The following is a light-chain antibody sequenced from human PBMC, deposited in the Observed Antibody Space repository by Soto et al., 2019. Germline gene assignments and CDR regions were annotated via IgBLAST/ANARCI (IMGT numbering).Light chain of an antibody. CDR2: KAS. J-gene: IGKJ1*01. V-gene: IGKV1-5*03. CDR1: QSISSW. Sequence: DIQMTPSPSTLSASVGDRVTITCRASQSISSWLAWYQQKPGKAPKLLIYKASSLESGVPSRFSGSGSGTEFNLTISSLQPDDFATYYCQQCNNYPWTFGQGTRVEIK. CDR3: QQCNNYPWT.